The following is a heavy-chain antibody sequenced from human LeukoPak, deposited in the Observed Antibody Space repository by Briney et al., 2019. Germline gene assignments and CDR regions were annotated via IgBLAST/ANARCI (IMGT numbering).Heavy chain of an antibody. J-gene: IGHJ4*02. V-gene: IGHV4-38-2*02. CDR3: ERERSSSSDY. CDR2: IYHSGST. D-gene: IGHD6-6*01. CDR1: GYSISSGYY. Sequence: PSETLSLTCAVSGYSISSGYYWGWIRQPPGKGLEWIGSIYHSGSTYYNPSLKSRVTISVDTSKNQFSLKLSSVTATDAAIYYCERERSSSSDYWGQGTLVTASS.